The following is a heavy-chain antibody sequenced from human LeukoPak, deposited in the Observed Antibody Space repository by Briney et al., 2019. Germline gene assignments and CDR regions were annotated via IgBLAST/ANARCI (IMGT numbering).Heavy chain of an antibody. CDR3: TTGNWGPY. Sequence: GGSLRLSCTASGFTFGDYAMSWFRQAPGKGLEWVGFIRSKAYGGTTEYAAPVKGRFTISRDDSKNTLYLQMNSLKAEDTAMYFCTTGNWGPYWGQGTLVTVSS. CDR1: GFTFGDYA. CDR2: IRSKAYGGTT. J-gene: IGHJ4*02. V-gene: IGHV3-49*03. D-gene: IGHD7-27*01.